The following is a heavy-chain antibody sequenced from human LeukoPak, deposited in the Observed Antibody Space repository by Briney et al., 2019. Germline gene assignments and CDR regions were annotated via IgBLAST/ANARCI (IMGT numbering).Heavy chain of an antibody. CDR3: AKEHSSVWKAFDY. CDR1: GFTFDDYA. CDR2: ISWNSGSI. V-gene: IGHV3-9*01. Sequence: PGGSLRLSCAASGFTFDDYAMHWVRQAPGKGLEWVSGISWNSGSIGYADSVKGRFTISRDNAKNSLYLQMNSLRAEDTALYYCAKEHSSVWKAFDYWGQGTLVTVSS. D-gene: IGHD6-19*01. J-gene: IGHJ4*02.